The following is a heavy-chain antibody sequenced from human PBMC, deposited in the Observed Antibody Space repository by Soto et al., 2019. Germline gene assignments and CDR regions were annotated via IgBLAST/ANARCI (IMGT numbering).Heavy chain of an antibody. D-gene: IGHD2-21*02. CDR1: AFSLSTGGVG. Sequence: QITLKESGPTLVKPTQTLTLTCTFSAFSLSTGGVGVGWIRQPPGKALEWLALIYWDDDKRYSPSLRSRLTITKETSKNQGVLTMTTMDPVDTATYYCIQSRCGGDCLQSYASYYYYGMDVWGQGTTVTVSS. CDR3: IQSRCGGDCLQSYASYYYYGMDV. CDR2: IYWDDDK. V-gene: IGHV2-5*02. J-gene: IGHJ6*02.